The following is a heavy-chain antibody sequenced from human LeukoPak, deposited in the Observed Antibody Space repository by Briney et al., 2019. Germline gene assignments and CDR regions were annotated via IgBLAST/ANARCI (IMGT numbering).Heavy chain of an antibody. Sequence: GGSLRLSCAASAFTFSSYAMSWVRQAPGKGLEWVSGISGTGTNTYYADSVKGRFTISRDNSKNTLYLQMNSLRAEDTAVYYCAKKFSSSWYGYFDYWGQEPWSPSPQ. V-gene: IGHV3-23*01. D-gene: IGHD6-13*01. CDR1: AFTFSSYA. CDR2: ISGTGTNT. CDR3: AKKFSSSWYGYFDY. J-gene: IGHJ4*01.